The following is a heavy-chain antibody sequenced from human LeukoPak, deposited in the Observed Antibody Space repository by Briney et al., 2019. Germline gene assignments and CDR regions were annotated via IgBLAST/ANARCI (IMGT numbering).Heavy chain of an antibody. CDR2: IYYSGST. J-gene: IGHJ5*02. D-gene: IGHD6-19*01. CDR1: GGSISSSSYY. Sequence: PSETLSLTCTVSGGSISSSSYYWGWIRQPPGKGLEWIGSIYYSGSTYYNPSLKSRVTISVDTSKNQFSLKLSSVTAADTAVYYCASRRWLVFGLQSWFDPWGQGTLVTVSS. CDR3: ASRRWLVFGLQSWFDP. V-gene: IGHV4-39*01.